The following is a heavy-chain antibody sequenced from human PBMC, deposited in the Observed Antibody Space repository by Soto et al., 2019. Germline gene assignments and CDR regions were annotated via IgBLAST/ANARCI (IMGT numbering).Heavy chain of an antibody. V-gene: IGHV1-69*01. CDR3: ASWYYYDSSGYYPYYGMDV. CDR2: IIPIVGTA. D-gene: IGHD3-22*01. Sequence: QVQLVQSGAEVKKPGSSVKVSCKASGGTFSSYAISWVRQAPGQGLEWMGGIIPIVGTANYAQKFQGRVTITADESTSTAYMELSSLRSEDTAVYYCASWYYYDSSGYYPYYGMDVWGQGTTVTVSS. J-gene: IGHJ6*02. CDR1: GGTFSSYA.